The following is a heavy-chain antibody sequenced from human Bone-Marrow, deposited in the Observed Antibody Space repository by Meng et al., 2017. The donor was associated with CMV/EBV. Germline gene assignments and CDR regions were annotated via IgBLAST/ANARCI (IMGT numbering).Heavy chain of an antibody. CDR1: GFTFDDYA. CDR2: ISWDGGST. D-gene: IGHD2-2*02. CDR3: ARDVTVVVPAAISANYYYYGMDV. V-gene: IGHV3-43D*03. Sequence: GESLKISCAASGFTFDDYAMHWVRQAPGKGLEWVSLISWDGGSTYYADSVKGRFTISRDNSKNSLYLQMNSLRAEDTAVYYCARDVTVVVPAAISANYYYYGMDVWGQATTAAFSS. J-gene: IGHJ6*02.